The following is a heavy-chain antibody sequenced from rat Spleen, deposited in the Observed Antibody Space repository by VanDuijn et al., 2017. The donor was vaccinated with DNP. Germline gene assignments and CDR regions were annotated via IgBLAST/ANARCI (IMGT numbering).Heavy chain of an antibody. V-gene: IGHV5-25*01. Sequence: EVQVVESGGGLVQPGRSMTVSCAASGFTFSNYGMAWVRQAPTKGLEWVASISTGGSRTYYPDSVKGRFTISRDNAKSSLYLQMNSLKSEDTATYYCARVNNNLYYGLDAWGQGTSVTVSS. D-gene: IGHD1-10*01. CDR2: ISTGGSRT. CDR1: GFTFSNYG. CDR3: ARVNNNLYYGLDA. J-gene: IGHJ4*01.